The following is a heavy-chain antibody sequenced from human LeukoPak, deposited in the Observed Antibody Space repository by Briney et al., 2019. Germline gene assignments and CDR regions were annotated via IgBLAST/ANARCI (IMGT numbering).Heavy chain of an antibody. CDR1: GYTFTSYA. Sequence: ASVKVSCKASGYTFTSYAMHWVRQAPGQRLEWMGWINAGNGNTKYSQKFQGRVTITRDTSASTAYMELSSLRSEDTAVYYCARDWSDYVWGSYRYRYFDYWGQGTLVTVSS. V-gene: IGHV1-3*01. D-gene: IGHD3-16*02. CDR3: ARDWSDYVWGSYRYRYFDY. J-gene: IGHJ4*02. CDR2: INAGNGNT.